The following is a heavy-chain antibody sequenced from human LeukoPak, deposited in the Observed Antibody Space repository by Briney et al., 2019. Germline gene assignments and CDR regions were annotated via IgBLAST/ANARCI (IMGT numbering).Heavy chain of an antibody. Sequence: SETLSLTCAVYGESFSGYYWSWIRQPPGKGLEWSGEINHSESTYYNPSLKSRFTMSVATSKTQFFLEVSSVTAADTAVYYCARDGVLGGLFVWDYWGQGTLVTVSS. CDR1: GESFSGYY. D-gene: IGHD3-16*01. J-gene: IGHJ4*02. V-gene: IGHV4-34*09. CDR2: INHSEST. CDR3: ARDGVLGGLFVWDY.